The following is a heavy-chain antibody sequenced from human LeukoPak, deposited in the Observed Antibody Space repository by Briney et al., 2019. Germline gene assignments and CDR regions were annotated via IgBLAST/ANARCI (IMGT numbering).Heavy chain of an antibody. Sequence: SETLSLTCTVFGYSISSGYYWGWIRQPPGKGLEWIGSIYHSGSTYYNPSLKSRVTISVDTSKNQFSLKLSSVTAADTAVYYCARVRFDSSGTNFDYWGQGTLVTVSS. CDR3: ARVRFDSSGTNFDY. CDR2: IYHSGST. V-gene: IGHV4-38-2*02. CDR1: GYSISSGYY. J-gene: IGHJ4*02. D-gene: IGHD3-22*01.